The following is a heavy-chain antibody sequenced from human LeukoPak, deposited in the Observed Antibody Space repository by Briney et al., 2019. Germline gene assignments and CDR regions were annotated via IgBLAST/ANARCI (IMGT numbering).Heavy chain of an antibody. J-gene: IGHJ4*02. V-gene: IGHV3-30*02. CDR3: AKAGWYGGDFDY. Sequence: PGGSLRLSCAASGFTFSSYGMHWVRQALGKGLEWVAFIRYDGSNRYYADSVKGRFTISRDNSKNTLYLQMNSLRAEDTAVYYCAKAGWYGGDFDYWGQGTLVTVSS. CDR1: GFTFSSYG. CDR2: IRYDGSNR. D-gene: IGHD6-19*01.